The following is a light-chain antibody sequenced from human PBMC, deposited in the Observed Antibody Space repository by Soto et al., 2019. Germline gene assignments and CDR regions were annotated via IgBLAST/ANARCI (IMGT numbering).Light chain of an antibody. CDR2: AAS. Sequence: DIQMTQSPSSVSASVGDTVSITCRATHDIDSYLAWYQERPGKAPELLIYAASHLQRGVPSRFSGGGSGTHYPLTIDNLQPEDFATYYCQQANSFPLTFGQGTRLEIE. J-gene: IGKJ5*01. CDR1: HDIDSY. CDR3: QQANSFPLT. V-gene: IGKV1-12*01.